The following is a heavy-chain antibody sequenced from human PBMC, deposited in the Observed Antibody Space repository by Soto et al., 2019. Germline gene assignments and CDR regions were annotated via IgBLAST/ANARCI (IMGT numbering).Heavy chain of an antibody. Sequence: EVQLVQSGGGLVKPGGSLRLSCAASGFSFSLYTMNWVRQAPGKGLEWVASIDSGSSTIHYAESMKGRFTISRDNAKKSLYLLIDSLRAEDTAVYDCVSARVVAILPGIYWGQGTMVTVTS. J-gene: IGHJ4*02. CDR1: GFSFSLYT. CDR3: VSARVVAILPGIY. CDR2: IDSGSSTI. D-gene: IGHD2-15*01. V-gene: IGHV3-21*02.